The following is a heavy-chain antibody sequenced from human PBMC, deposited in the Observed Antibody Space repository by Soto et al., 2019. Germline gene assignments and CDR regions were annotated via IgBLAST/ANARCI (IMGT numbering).Heavy chain of an antibody. V-gene: IGHV3-74*01. CDR1: GFTFSSFW. Sequence: VRLSCAASGFTFSSFWMHWVRQAPGKGLEWVSRASPDGTSTSYADSVKGRSTISRDNAKNTLFMQMNSLRAEDTAVYYCTRHGSGDYFLFDPWGQGTLVTVSS. D-gene: IGHD4-17*01. CDR2: ASPDGTST. J-gene: IGHJ5*02. CDR3: TRHGSGDYFLFDP.